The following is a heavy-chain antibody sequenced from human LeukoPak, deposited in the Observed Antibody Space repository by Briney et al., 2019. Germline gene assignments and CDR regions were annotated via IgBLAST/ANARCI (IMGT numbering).Heavy chain of an antibody. V-gene: IGHV4-61*02. CDR2: IYTSGST. D-gene: IGHD6-13*01. J-gene: IGHJ4*02. CDR3: ARVGSSSWYVYFDY. Sequence: KPSETLSLTCTVSGGSISSGSYYWRWIRQPAGKGLEWIGRIYTSGSTNYNPPLKSRVTISVDTSKNQFSLKLSSVTAADTAVYYCARVGSSSWYVYFDYWGQGTLVTASS. CDR1: GGSISSGSYY.